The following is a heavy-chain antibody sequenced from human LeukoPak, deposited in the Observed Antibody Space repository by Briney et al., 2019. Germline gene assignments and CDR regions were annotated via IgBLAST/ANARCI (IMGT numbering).Heavy chain of an antibody. V-gene: IGHV3-48*03. J-gene: IGHJ4*02. CDR2: ISSSGSTI. D-gene: IGHD3-10*01. Sequence: PGGSLRLSCAASGFTFSSYEMNWVRQAPGKGLEWVSYISSSGSTIYYADSVKGRFTISRDNAKNSLYLQMNSLRAEDTALYYCAKDYGSGSYYAFDHWGQGTPVTVSS. CDR3: AKDYGSGSYYAFDH. CDR1: GFTFSSYE.